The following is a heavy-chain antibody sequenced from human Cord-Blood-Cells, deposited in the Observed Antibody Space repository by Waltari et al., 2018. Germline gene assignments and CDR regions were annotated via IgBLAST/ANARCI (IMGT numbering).Heavy chain of an antibody. D-gene: IGHD1-26*01. CDR1: GGTFSSYA. Sequence: QVQLVQSGAEVKKPGPSVKVSCKASGGTFSSYAISWVRQAPGQGLEWMGRIIPSLGIANYAQKFQGRVTITADKSTSTAYMELSSLRSEDTAVYYCARHTGIEDAFDIWGQGTMVTVSS. CDR2: IIPSLGIA. CDR3: ARHTGIEDAFDI. J-gene: IGHJ3*02. V-gene: IGHV1-69*09.